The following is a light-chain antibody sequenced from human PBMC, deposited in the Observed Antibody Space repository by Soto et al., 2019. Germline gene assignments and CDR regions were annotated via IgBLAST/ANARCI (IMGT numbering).Light chain of an antibody. CDR1: QGISKY. Sequence: DIQMTQSPSAMSASVGDRVTITCRARQGISKYLAWFQQRPGKVPRRLVYAASSLQSGVPSRFWGSGSGTEVTLTISSLQPEDFGTYYCLQHTSYPWTFGQGTKVEI. CDR3: LQHTSYPWT. J-gene: IGKJ1*01. V-gene: IGKV1-17*03. CDR2: AAS.